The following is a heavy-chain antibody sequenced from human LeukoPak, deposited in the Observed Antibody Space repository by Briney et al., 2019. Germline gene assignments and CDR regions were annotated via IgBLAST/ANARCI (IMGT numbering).Heavy chain of an antibody. CDR3: AKESYCSSTSCYRGDHYYYYYMDV. CDR1: GFTFDDYA. Sequence: PGGSLRLSCAASGFTFDDYAMHWVRQAPGKGLEWVSLISWDGGSTYYADSVKGRYTISRDNSKNSLYLQMNSLRAEDTALYYCAKESYCSSTSCYRGDHYYYYYMDVWGKGTTVTVSS. V-gene: IGHV3-43D*03. CDR2: ISWDGGST. D-gene: IGHD2-2*02. J-gene: IGHJ6*03.